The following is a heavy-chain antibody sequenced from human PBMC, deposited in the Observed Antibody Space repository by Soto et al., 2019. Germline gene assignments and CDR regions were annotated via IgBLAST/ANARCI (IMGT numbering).Heavy chain of an antibody. V-gene: IGHV1-18*01. D-gene: IGHD3-3*01. J-gene: IGHJ3*01. CDR2: IRVYNGNT. CDR1: GYSFSNYG. CDR3: ATANEEWALPGTDNAFDV. Sequence: QVQLGQSGAEVKTPGASVNVSCKASGYSFSNYGLSWVRQAPGQWLERMGWIRVYNGNTNDAKKVQGRVTMTTDKSTNTVYMELRSLRVDGTDIYSCATANEEWALPGTDNAFDVWGQGTSITVS.